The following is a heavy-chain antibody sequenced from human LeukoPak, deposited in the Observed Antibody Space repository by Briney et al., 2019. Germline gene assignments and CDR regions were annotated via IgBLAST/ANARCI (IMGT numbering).Heavy chain of an antibody. CDR1: GDSISTYY. D-gene: IGHD4-17*01. J-gene: IGHJ6*03. V-gene: IGHV4-59*12. Sequence: SETLSLTCTVSGDSISTYYWRWIRQPPGKGLEWIGYIYFTGSTTRNPSLKSRVTISVDTSKNQFSLKVNSVTAADTAVYYCARANDYGDPLPRYMDVWGKGTTVTVSS. CDR3: ARANDYGDPLPRYMDV. CDR2: IYFTGST.